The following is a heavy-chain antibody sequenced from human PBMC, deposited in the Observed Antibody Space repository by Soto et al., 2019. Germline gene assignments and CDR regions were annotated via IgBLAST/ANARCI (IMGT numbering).Heavy chain of an antibody. Sequence: QVQLQESGPGLVKPSETLSLTCTVSGGSISSYYWSWIRQPPGKGLEWIGYIYYSGSTNYNPSLTSRVTISVDTSKNQFSLKLSSVTAADTAVYYCARIIAVADSDAFDIWGQGTMVTVSS. D-gene: IGHD6-19*01. J-gene: IGHJ3*02. CDR2: IYYSGST. CDR1: GGSISSYY. CDR3: ARIIAVADSDAFDI. V-gene: IGHV4-59*01.